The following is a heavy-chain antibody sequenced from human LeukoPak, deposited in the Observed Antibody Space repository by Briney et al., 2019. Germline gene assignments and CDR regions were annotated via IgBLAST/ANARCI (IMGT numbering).Heavy chain of an antibody. CDR3: ARDRVEYCSGGSCQYFDY. J-gene: IGHJ4*02. Sequence: NPGGSLRLSCAASGFTFSSYSMNWVRQAPGKGLEWVSSNSGSSSYIYYADSVKGRFTISRDNAKNSLYLQMNSLRAEDTAVYYCARDRVEYCSGGSCQYFDYWGQGTLVTVSS. CDR2: NSGSSSYI. V-gene: IGHV3-21*01. CDR1: GFTFSSYS. D-gene: IGHD2-15*01.